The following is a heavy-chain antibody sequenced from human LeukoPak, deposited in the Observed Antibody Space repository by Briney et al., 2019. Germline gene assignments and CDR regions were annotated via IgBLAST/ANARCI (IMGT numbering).Heavy chain of an antibody. D-gene: IGHD6-13*01. Sequence: GGALRLSCAASGFTFRGYGMHWVRQAPGKGLGWVGVIWYDESNKDYADSVKGRFTISRDNSKNTLYLQMNSLRAEDTAVYYCARVGAASGTPYYYGMDVWGQGTTVTVSS. J-gene: IGHJ6*02. CDR3: ARVGAASGTPYYYGMDV. CDR2: IWYDESNK. V-gene: IGHV3-33*01. CDR1: GFTFRGYG.